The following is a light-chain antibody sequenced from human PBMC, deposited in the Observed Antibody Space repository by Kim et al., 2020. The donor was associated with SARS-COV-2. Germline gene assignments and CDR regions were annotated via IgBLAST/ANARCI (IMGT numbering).Light chain of an antibody. CDR2: RNQ. Sequence: VTISCTGNSSNIGAYYDVNWYRQLPGAAPKLLISRNQNRPSGVPGRFSGSKSGTSVSLAITGLQAEDEADYYFQSYDKSLNSWVFGGGTKLTVL. CDR1: SSNIGAYYD. CDR3: QSYDKSLNSWV. V-gene: IGLV1-40*01. J-gene: IGLJ3*02.